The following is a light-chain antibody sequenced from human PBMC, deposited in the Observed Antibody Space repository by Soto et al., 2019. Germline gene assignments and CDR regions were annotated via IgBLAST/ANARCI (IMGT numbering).Light chain of an antibody. V-gene: IGLV2-8*01. CDR2: DVS. CDR1: SSDVGAYNY. Sequence: QSVLTQPPSASGSPGQSVTISCTGTSSDVGAYNYVSWYQQHPGKAPKLMIYDVSKRPSGVPYRFSGSKSGTSAFLAISGLQSEDEADYYCAAWDDSLNALFGTGTKLTDL. CDR3: AAWDDSLNAL. J-gene: IGLJ1*01.